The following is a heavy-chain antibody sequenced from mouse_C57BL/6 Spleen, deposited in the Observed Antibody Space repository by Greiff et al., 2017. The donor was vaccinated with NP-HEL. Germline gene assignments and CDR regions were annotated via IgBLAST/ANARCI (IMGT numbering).Heavy chain of an antibody. Sequence: EVKVVESGTVLARPGASVKMSCKTSGYTFTSYWMHWVKQRPGQGLEWIGAIYPGNSDTSYNQKFKGKAKLTAVTSASTAYMELSSLTNEDSAVYYCTRNYGSSYGYAMDYWGQGTSVTVSS. J-gene: IGHJ4*01. V-gene: IGHV1-5*01. CDR2: IYPGNSDT. CDR1: GYTFTSYW. CDR3: TRNYGSSYGYAMDY. D-gene: IGHD1-1*01.